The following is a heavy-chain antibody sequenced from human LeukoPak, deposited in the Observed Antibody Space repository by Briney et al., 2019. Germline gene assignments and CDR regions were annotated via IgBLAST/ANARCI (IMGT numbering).Heavy chain of an antibody. CDR2: IKEDGGEK. Sequence: GGSLRLSCAASGFTFSNSWMSWVRQAPGKGLEWVANIKEDGGEKYYVDSVKGRFTISTDSAKNSLFLQMNSLRAEDTAVYYCARHNKIFGVVSYFDYWGREPWSPSPQ. D-gene: IGHD3-3*01. J-gene: IGHJ4*02. CDR3: ARHNKIFGVVSYFDY. CDR1: GFTFSNSW. V-gene: IGHV3-7*05.